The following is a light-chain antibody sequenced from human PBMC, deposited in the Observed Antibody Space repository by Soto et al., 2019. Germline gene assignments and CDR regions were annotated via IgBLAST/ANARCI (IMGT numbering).Light chain of an antibody. CDR1: SSNIGAGFD. CDR2: DNS. V-gene: IGLV1-40*01. Sequence: QSVLTQPPSVSGAPGQTVTISCTGSSSNIGAGFDVHWYQQLPGTAPKVLIYDNSNRPSGVPDRFSGSKSGNTASLTISGLQAEDEADYYCCSYAGTYTLWVFGGGTKVTVL. CDR3: CSYAGTYTLWV. J-gene: IGLJ3*02.